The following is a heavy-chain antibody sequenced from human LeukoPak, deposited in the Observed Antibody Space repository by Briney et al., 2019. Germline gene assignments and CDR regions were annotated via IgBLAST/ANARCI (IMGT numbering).Heavy chain of an antibody. J-gene: IGHJ4*02. CDR1: GFTFSSYS. Sequence: QPGGSLRLSCAASGFTFSSYSMNWVRQAPGKGLEWVSYISSSSTIYYADSVKGRFTISRDNAKNSLYLQMNSLRDEDTAVYYCARDTITGTTFVYWGQGTLVTVSS. CDR2: ISSSSTI. CDR3: ARDTITGTTFVY. V-gene: IGHV3-48*02. D-gene: IGHD1-7*01.